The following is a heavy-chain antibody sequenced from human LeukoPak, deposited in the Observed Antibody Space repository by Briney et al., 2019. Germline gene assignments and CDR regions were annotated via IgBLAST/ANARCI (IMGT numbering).Heavy chain of an antibody. CDR3: AREFSPRNWFDP. Sequence: SETLSLTCTVSGGSISSYYWSWIRQPAGKGLEWIGRIYTSGSTNYNPSLKSRVTMSVDTSKNQFSLKLSSVTAADTAVYYCAREFSPRNWFDPWSQGTLVTVSS. CDR2: IYTSGST. V-gene: IGHV4-4*07. D-gene: IGHD3-3*01. CDR1: GGSISSYY. J-gene: IGHJ5*02.